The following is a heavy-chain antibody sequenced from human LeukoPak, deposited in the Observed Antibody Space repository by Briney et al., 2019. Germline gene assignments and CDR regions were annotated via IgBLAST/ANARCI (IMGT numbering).Heavy chain of an antibody. J-gene: IGHJ4*02. Sequence: GGSLILSCAASGFTFSSYAMQWVRQAPGKGLEWVALISFDGSKEYYADSVKGRFTISRDKSKNTLHLQMNNLRAEDTAVYYCAKERRGYYSEYWGQGTQVTVSS. CDR2: ISFDGSKE. CDR1: GFTFSSYA. CDR3: AKERRGYYSEY. D-gene: IGHD3-22*01. V-gene: IGHV3-30*02.